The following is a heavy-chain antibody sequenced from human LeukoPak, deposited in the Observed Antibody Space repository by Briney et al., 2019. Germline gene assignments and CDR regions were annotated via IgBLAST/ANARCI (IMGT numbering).Heavy chain of an antibody. D-gene: IGHD6-6*01. Sequence: PSETLSLTCAVYGGSFSGYYWSWIRQPPGKGLEWIGEINHSGSTNYNPSLKSRVTISVDTSKNQFSLKLSSVTAADTAVYYCARGAGNEYSSSSRFDYWGQGTLVTVSS. CDR2: INHSGST. CDR3: ARGAGNEYSSSSRFDY. J-gene: IGHJ4*02. V-gene: IGHV4-34*01. CDR1: GGSFSGYY.